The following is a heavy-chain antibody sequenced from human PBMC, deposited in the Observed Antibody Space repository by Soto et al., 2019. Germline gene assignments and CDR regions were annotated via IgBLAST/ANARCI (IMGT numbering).Heavy chain of an antibody. CDR1: GYSFTSYW. D-gene: IGHD3-16*01. V-gene: IGHV5-51*01. J-gene: IGHJ4*02. CDR2: IYPGDSET. Sequence: PGESLKISCKGSGYSFTSYWIGWARQMPGKGLEWMGIIYPGDSETRYSPSFQGQVTISADKSINTAYLQWSSLKASDTAIYYCARTFGGHLYSFDFWGQGTLVTVSS. CDR3: ARTFGGHLYSFDF.